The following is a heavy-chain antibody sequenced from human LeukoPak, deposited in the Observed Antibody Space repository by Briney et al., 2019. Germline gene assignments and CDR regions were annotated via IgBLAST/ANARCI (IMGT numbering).Heavy chain of an antibody. V-gene: IGHV3-23*01. D-gene: IGHD3-10*01. CDR3: ARGPTYGSRSDYFDY. CDR1: GLTFSSHA. CDR2: ISGSGGST. Sequence: GGSLRLSCVASGLTFSSHAMTWVRQTPGKGLEWVSAISGSGGSTYYADSVKGRFTISRDNSKNTLYLQMNSLRVEDTAVYYCARGPTYGSRSDYFDYWGQGTLVTVTS. J-gene: IGHJ4*02.